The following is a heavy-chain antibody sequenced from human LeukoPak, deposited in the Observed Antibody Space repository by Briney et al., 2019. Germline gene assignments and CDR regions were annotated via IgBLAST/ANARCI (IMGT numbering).Heavy chain of an antibody. V-gene: IGHV1-2*02. Sequence: ASVKVSCKTSGYTFTGYYMHWVRQAPGQGLEWMGWINPTSGGTNYAQKFQGRVTMTRVTSISTAYMELSRLRSDDTAVYYCARVWYYYDSSGILTLYFDYWGQGTLVTVSS. J-gene: IGHJ4*02. D-gene: IGHD3-22*01. CDR3: ARVWYYYDSSGILTLYFDY. CDR1: GYTFTGYY. CDR2: INPTSGGT.